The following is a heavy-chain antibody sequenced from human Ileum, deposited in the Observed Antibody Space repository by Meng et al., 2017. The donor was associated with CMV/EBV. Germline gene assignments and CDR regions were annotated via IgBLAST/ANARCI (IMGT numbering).Heavy chain of an antibody. D-gene: IGHD2-15*01. CDR3: ARDPKD. Sequence: QVQLQESGPGLVKPSQTLSLTCPFSGGSISSGGYFWSWIRQHPGKGLELIGYFYYSASTYYSPSLKSRATISADTSKNQLSLKLSSVTAADTAVYYCARDPKDWGQGTLVTVSS. J-gene: IGHJ4*02. CDR2: FYYSAST. CDR1: GGSISSGGYF. V-gene: IGHV4-31*03.